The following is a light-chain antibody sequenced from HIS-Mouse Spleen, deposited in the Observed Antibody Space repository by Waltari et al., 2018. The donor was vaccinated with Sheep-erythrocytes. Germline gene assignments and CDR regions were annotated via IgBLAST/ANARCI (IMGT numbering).Light chain of an antibody. CDR2: GNS. J-gene: IGLJ1*01. V-gene: IGLV1-40*01. CDR3: CSYAGSYNYV. CDR1: SSNIGAGYD. Sequence: QSVLTQPPSVSGAPGPRVTISCTGSSSNIGAGYDVHWYQQLPGTAPKLLIYGNSNRPSGVPDRFSGSKSGTSASLAITGLQAEDEADYYCCSYAGSYNYVFGTWTKVTVL.